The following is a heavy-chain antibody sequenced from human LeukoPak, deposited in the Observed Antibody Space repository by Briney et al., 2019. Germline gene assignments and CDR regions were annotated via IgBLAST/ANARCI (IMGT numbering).Heavy chain of an antibody. CDR1: GFPFYSYW. V-gene: IGHV3-7*03. D-gene: IGHD6-13*01. CDR2: IRHDGSTK. J-gene: IGHJ4*02. Sequence: GGSLRLSCTASGFPFYSYWMTWVRQTPGKGLEWVANIRHDGSTKYYVDSVKGRFTISRDNAMNSLYLQMDSLRVQDTAIYYCARSVPYGTTWYGRSDCWGQGTQVTVSS. CDR3: ARSVPYGTTWYGRSDC.